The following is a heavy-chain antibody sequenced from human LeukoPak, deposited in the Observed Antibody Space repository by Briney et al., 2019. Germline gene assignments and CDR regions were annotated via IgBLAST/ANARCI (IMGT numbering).Heavy chain of an antibody. CDR3: ARPGYCSGGSCYSDY. CDR1: GYTFTRYY. CDR2: INHSAGST. J-gene: IGHJ4*02. V-gene: IGHV1-46*03. Sequence: EASVQVSCQASGYTFTRYYMHWVRQAPGPGLEWMGIINHSAGSTSHAQKFQGRSTMPRGTPTNKVYMELSSLSSEDTAVYYCARPGYCSGGSCYSDYWGQGTLVTVSS. D-gene: IGHD2-15*01.